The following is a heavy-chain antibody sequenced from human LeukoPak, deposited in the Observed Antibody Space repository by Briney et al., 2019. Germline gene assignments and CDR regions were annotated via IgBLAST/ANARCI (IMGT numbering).Heavy chain of an antibody. CDR1: GFTFSNYA. CDR2: ITGSGVNT. V-gene: IGHV3-23*01. D-gene: IGHD1-26*01. CDR3: AKDVRVGGGGMDV. Sequence: GGSLRLSCAASGFTFSNYAMNWVRQAPGKGLEWVSLITGSGVNTYYADSVKGRFTISRDNSKNTVSLQMNSLRGEDTAVYYCAKDVRVGGGGMDVWGQGTPVTVSS. J-gene: IGHJ6*02.